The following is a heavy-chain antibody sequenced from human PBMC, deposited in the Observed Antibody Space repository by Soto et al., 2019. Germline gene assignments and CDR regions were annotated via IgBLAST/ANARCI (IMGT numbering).Heavy chain of an antibody. CDR3: ARGGQSSSHYYYYGMDV. CDR2: IIPIFGTA. D-gene: IGHD6-6*01. J-gene: IGHJ6*02. CDR1: GGTFSSYA. V-gene: IGHV1-69*13. Sequence: GASVKVSCKASGGTFSSYAISWVRQAPGQGLEWMGGIIPIFGTANYAQKFQGRVTITADESTSTADMELSSLRSEDTAVYYCARGGQSSSHYYYYGMDVWGQGTTVTVSS.